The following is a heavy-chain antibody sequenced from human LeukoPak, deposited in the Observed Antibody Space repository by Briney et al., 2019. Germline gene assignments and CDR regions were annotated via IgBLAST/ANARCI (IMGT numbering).Heavy chain of an antibody. CDR2: IIPILSIA. D-gene: IGHD4-17*01. J-gene: IGHJ6*02. CDR3: ARDTTVTTDYYYGMDV. Sequence: SVKVSCKASGGSFSSYAISWVRQAPGHGLEWMGRIIPILSIANYAQKFQGRVTTTADKSTSKAYMELSSLRSEDTAVYYCARDTTVTTDYYYGMDVWGQGTTVTVSS. V-gene: IGHV1-69*04. CDR1: GGSFSSYA.